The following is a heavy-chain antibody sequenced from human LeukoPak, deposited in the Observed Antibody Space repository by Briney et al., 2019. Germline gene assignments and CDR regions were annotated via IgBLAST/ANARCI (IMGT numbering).Heavy chain of an antibody. V-gene: IGHV1-69*13. CDR2: IIPIFGTA. CDR1: GYTFTSYY. D-gene: IGHD3-22*01. Sequence: SVKVSCKASGYTFTSYYMHWVRQAPGQGLEWMGGIIPIFGTANYAQKFQGRVTITADESTSTAYMELSSLRSEDTAVYYCARLSYYDSSGYYRYYFDYWGQGTLVTVSS. CDR3: ARLSYYDSSGYYRYYFDY. J-gene: IGHJ4*02.